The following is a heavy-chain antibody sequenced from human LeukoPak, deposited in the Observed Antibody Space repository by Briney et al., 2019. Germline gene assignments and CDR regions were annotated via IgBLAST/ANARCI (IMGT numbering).Heavy chain of an antibody. CDR2: TNPISGYT. Sequence: VASVTVSCKASGYTFTSYDINWVRQATGQGLEWMGWTNPISGYTGSAQKFQGRVTMTRNTSISTAYMELSSLRSEDTAVYYGARGNRLYSSSWSSLAFDIWGQGTMVTVSS. CDR1: GYTFTSYD. D-gene: IGHD6-13*01. J-gene: IGHJ3*02. CDR3: ARGNRLYSSSWSSLAFDI. V-gene: IGHV1-8*01.